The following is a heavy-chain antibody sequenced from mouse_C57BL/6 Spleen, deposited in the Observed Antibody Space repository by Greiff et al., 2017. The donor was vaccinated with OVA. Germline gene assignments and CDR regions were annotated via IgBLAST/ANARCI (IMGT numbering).Heavy chain of an antibody. Sequence: QVQLKQPGAELVMPGASVKLSCKASGYTFTSYWMHWVKQRPGQGLEWIGEIDPSDSSTNYNQKFKGKSTLTVDKSSSTAYMQLSSLTSEDSAVYYCATRALGAMDYWGQGTSVTVSS. CDR2: IDPSDSST. V-gene: IGHV1-69*01. CDR3: ATRALGAMDY. CDR1: GYTFTSYW. J-gene: IGHJ4*01. D-gene: IGHD3-3*01.